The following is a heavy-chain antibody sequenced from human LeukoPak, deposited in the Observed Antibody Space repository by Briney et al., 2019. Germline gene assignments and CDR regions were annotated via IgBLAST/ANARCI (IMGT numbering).Heavy chain of an antibody. Sequence: GASVKVSCKASGYTFTGYYMHWVRQAPGQGLEWMGWINPNSGGTNYAQKFQGRVTMTRDTSISTAYMELSRLRSDDTAVYYCARGPSGYSGYDHSANWFDPWGQGTLVTVSS. CDR3: ARGPSGYSGYDHSANWFDP. V-gene: IGHV1-2*02. D-gene: IGHD5-12*01. CDR1: GYTFTGYY. J-gene: IGHJ5*02. CDR2: INPNSGGT.